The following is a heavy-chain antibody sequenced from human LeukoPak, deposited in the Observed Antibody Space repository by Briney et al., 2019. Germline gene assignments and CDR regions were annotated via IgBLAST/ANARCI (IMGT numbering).Heavy chain of an antibody. CDR2: MNPNSGNT. CDR1: GYTFTSYD. V-gene: IGHV1-8*01. CDR3: ARDRTIAAAGTPDY. D-gene: IGHD6-13*01. J-gene: IGHJ4*02. Sequence: ASVKVSCKASGYTFTSYDINWVRQATGQGLEWMGWMNPNSGNTGYAQKFQGRVTMTRNTSISTAYMELSSLRSEDTAVYYCARDRTIAAAGTPDYWGQGTLVTVSS.